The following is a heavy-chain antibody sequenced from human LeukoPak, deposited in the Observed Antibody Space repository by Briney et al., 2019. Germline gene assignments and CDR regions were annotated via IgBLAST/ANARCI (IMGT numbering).Heavy chain of an antibody. V-gene: IGHV4-4*02. J-gene: IGHJ4*02. Sequence: SETLSLTCAVSGGSISSSNWWSWVRQPPGKGLEWIGEIYHSGSTNYNPSLKSRVTISVDKSKKQFSLKLSSVTAADTAVYYCARGWVTIFGVVRGYYFDYWGQGTLVTVSS. D-gene: IGHD3-3*01. CDR1: GGSISSSNW. CDR2: IYHSGST. CDR3: ARGWVTIFGVVRGYYFDY.